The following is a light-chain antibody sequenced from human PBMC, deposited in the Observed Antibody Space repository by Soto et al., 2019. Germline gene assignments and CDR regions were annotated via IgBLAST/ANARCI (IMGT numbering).Light chain of an antibody. CDR1: QSVSSSY. CDR3: RQYGSSVT. V-gene: IGKV3-20*01. J-gene: IGKJ2*01. CDR2: GAA. Sequence: EIVLTQSPGTLSLSPGERATLSCRASQSVSSSYLAGYQQKPGQAPRLLIYGAASRATGIPDRFSGSGSGTDFTLTISRLEPEDFAVYYCRQYGSSVTFGQGTKLEIK.